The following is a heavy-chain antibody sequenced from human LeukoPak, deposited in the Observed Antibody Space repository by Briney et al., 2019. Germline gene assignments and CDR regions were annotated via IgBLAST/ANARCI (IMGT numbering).Heavy chain of an antibody. D-gene: IGHD6-19*01. CDR1: GYSFTSYW. Sequence: GESLKISCKGSGYSFTSYWIGWVRQMPGKGLEWMGIIYPGDSESRYSPSFQGQVTISADKSISTAYLQWSSLKASDTAMYYCARLSVYSSGWYRFDYWGQGTLVTVSS. CDR3: ARLSVYSSGWYRFDY. J-gene: IGHJ4*02. CDR2: IYPGDSES. V-gene: IGHV5-51*01.